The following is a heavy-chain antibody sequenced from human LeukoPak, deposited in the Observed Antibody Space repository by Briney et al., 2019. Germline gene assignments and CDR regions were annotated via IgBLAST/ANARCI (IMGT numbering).Heavy chain of an antibody. CDR1: GFTFSSYW. D-gene: IGHD1-26*01. Sequence: GGSLRLSCAASGFTFSSYWMHWVRQAPGKGLEWVSLISGDGGSTYYADSVKGRFTISRDNSKNSLYLQMNSLRTEDIALYYCAKDYSGSYYGGDYWGQGTLVTVSS. J-gene: IGHJ4*02. CDR2: ISGDGGST. CDR3: AKDYSGSYYGGDY. V-gene: IGHV3-43*02.